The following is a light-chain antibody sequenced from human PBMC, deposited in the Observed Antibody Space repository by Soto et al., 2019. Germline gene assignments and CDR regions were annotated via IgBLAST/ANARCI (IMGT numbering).Light chain of an antibody. J-gene: IGKJ1*01. V-gene: IGKV3-15*01. CDR2: DAS. Sequence: EIVMTQSPATLSVSPGESATLSCRASQSVSSNLAWHQQKPGQAPRILMYDASTRATGISVRFSGSGSGTEFTLTISRLEPEDFAVYYCQQYGSSPWTFGQGTKVDIK. CDR1: QSVSSN. CDR3: QQYGSSPWT.